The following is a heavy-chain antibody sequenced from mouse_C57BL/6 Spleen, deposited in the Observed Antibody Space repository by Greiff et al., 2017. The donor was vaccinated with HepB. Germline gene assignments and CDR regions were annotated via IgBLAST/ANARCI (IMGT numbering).Heavy chain of an antibody. CDR2: IYPGSGNT. V-gene: IGHV1-76*01. CDR3: AREGLAHFDY. J-gene: IGHJ2*01. Sequence: QVQLKESGAELVRPGASVKLSCKASGYTFTDYYINWVKQRPGQGLEWIARIYPGSGNTYYNEKFKGKATLTAEKSSSTAYMQLSSLTSEDSAVYFCAREGLAHFDYWGQGTTLTVSS. D-gene: IGHD3-3*01. CDR1: GYTFTDYY.